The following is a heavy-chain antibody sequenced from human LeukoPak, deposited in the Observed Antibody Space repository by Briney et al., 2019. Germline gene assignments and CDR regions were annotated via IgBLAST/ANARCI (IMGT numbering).Heavy chain of an antibody. V-gene: IGHV3-23*01. Sequence: GGSLRLSCAASGFTFSVAAMTWVRQAPGKGLEWVSGISGSGGSTYYADSVKGRFTISRDNSKNTLYVQMNSLRAEDTAVYYCAKARGFCSGGSCYNPFDPWGQGTLVTVSS. CDR2: ISGSGGST. D-gene: IGHD2-15*01. CDR1: GFTFSVAA. J-gene: IGHJ5*02. CDR3: AKARGFCSGGSCYNPFDP.